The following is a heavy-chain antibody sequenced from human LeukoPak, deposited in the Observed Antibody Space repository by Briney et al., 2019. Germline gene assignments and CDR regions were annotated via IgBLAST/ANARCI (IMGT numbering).Heavy chain of an antibody. V-gene: IGHV3-23*01. D-gene: IGHD4-17*01. CDR2: ISGSGGFT. Sequence: PGGSLRLSCAASGFTFNNFAMSWVRQAPGKGLEWDSVISGSGGFTYHADSVKGRFTISRDNSKNTLYLELNTVAAEDTAVYYCAKGQTKVRGFFDYWGQGTLVTVSS. CDR3: AKGQTKVRGFFDY. J-gene: IGHJ4*02. CDR1: GFTFNNFA.